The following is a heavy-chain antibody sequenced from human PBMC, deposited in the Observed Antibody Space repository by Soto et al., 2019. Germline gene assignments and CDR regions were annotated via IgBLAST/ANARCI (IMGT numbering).Heavy chain of an antibody. CDR2: INPSDGNT. V-gene: IGHV1-3*01. Sequence: ASVKVSCKASGYTFTSYAMHWGRQAPGQRLEWMGWINPSDGNTNYSQKFQGRVTITRDTSTSTAYMELSSLRSEDTAVYYCARGCGGDCSATGDYWGQGTMVTVSS. J-gene: IGHJ4*02. D-gene: IGHD2-21*02. CDR1: GYTFTSYA. CDR3: ARGCGGDCSATGDY.